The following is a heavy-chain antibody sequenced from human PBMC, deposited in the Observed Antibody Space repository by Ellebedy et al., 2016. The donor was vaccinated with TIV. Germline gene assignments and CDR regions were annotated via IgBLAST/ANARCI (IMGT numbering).Heavy chain of an antibody. J-gene: IGHJ5*02. V-gene: IGHV4-38-2*02. CDR3: ARGDRTGYTTGWGHWFDP. CDR1: GYSISSGYW. D-gene: IGHD6-19*01. Sequence: GSLRLXXTVSGYSISSGYWWGWIRQTPGKGLEWIGSIYYGGSTYYTPSLKSRLTISVDTSKNQFSLKLNSLTAADTAVYHCARGDRTGYTTGWGHWFDPWGQGTLVTVSS. CDR2: IYYGGST.